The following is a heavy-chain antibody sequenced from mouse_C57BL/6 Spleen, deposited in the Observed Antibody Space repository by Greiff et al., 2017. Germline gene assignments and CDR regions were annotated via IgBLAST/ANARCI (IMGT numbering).Heavy chain of an antibody. D-gene: IGHD3-1*01. CDR1: GYTFTSYW. Sequence: VQLQQPGAELVRPGTSVKLSCKASGYTFTSYWMHWVKQRPGQGLEWIGVIDPSDSYTNYNQKFKGKATLTVDTSSSTAYMQLSSLTSEDSAVYYCARGSRGYFDVWGTGTTVTVSS. CDR2: IDPSDSYT. V-gene: IGHV1-59*01. CDR3: ARGSRGYFDV. J-gene: IGHJ1*03.